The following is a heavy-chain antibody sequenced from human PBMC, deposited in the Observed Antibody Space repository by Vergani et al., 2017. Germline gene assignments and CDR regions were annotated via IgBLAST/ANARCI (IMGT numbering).Heavy chain of an antibody. CDR1: GASITSGSFY. J-gene: IGHJ3*02. Sequence: QVHLNEAGPGLVKPSQTLSLTCTVSGASITSGSFYWSWIRQPAGKGLEWIGRIHASGTKNYNPSLRSRVTLSLDTSKNQLSLKMISVTAADTAVYYCARNPYCGGDCYSEAFDIWGQGTMVTVSS. CDR3: ARNPYCGGDCYSEAFDI. V-gene: IGHV4-61*02. D-gene: IGHD2-21*02. CDR2: IHASGTK.